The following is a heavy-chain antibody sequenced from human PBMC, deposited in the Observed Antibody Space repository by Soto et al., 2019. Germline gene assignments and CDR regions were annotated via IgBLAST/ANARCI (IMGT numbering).Heavy chain of an antibody. CDR1: GFTFSSYG. D-gene: IGHD1-26*01. CDR3: ARDREWELTREYFDY. V-gene: IGHV3-33*01. J-gene: IGHJ4*02. Sequence: QVQLVESGGGVVQSGRSLRLSCAASGFTFSSYGMHWVRQAPGKGLEWVAIIWYDGRNKNYADSVKGRFTISRDNSKNTVYLQMSSLRAEDTAVYYCARDREWELTREYFDYWGQGTLVTVSS. CDR2: IWYDGRNK.